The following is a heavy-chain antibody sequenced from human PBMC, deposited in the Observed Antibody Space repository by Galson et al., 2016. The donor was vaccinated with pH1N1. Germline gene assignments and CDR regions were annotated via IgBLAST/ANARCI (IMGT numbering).Heavy chain of an antibody. V-gene: IGHV1-2*02. Sequence: SVKVSCKASGYTFTGYYIHWVRQAPGQGLEWMGWINPDSNGIKYAQKFQGRVTMTRDTSIRTVYMELTRLKSDDTAMYYCARRRLSTIVTTTLDSWGQGTRVIVTS. CDR2: INPDSNGI. CDR1: GYTFTGYY. CDR3: ARRRLSTIVTTTLDS. J-gene: IGHJ4*02. D-gene: IGHD4-17*01.